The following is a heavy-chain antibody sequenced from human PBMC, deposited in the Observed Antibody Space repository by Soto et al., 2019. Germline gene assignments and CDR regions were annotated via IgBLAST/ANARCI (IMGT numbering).Heavy chain of an antibody. D-gene: IGHD6-6*01. V-gene: IGHV3-21*01. CDR3: AREAYSSYGP. CDR1: GLPFSSYS. CDR2: ISSSSSYI. Sequence: GGSLRLSCAASGLPFSSYSMNWVRQAPGKGLEWVSSISSSSSYIYYADSVKGRFTISRDNAENSLYLQMNSLRAEDTAVYYCAREAYSSYGPWGQGTLVTVSS. J-gene: IGHJ5*02.